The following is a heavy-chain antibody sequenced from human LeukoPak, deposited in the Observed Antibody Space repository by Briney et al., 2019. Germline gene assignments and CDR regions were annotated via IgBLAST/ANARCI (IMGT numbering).Heavy chain of an antibody. Sequence: PSETLSLTCTVSGGSISSYYWSWLRQPPGKGLEGIGYIYYSGSTNYNPSLKSRVTISVDTSKNQFSLKLSSVTAADTAVYYCARGPFTIFIGMDVWGQGTTVTVSS. D-gene: IGHD3-3*01. V-gene: IGHV4-59*01. CDR3: ARGPFTIFIGMDV. J-gene: IGHJ6*02. CDR2: IYYSGST. CDR1: GGSISSYY.